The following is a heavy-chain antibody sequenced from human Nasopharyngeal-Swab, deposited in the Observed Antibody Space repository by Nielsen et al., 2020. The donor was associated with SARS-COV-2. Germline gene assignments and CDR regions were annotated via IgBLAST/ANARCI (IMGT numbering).Heavy chain of an antibody. CDR1: GYSISSGYY. CDR2: INHSGST. D-gene: IGHD5-18*01. CDR3: ARTRYSYGFFTTGRGGYMDV. V-gene: IGHV4-38-2*02. J-gene: IGHJ6*03. Sequence: SETLSLTCTVSGYSISSGYYWSWIRQPPGKGLEWIGEINHSGSTNYNPSLKSRVTISVDTSKNQFSLKLSSVTAADTAVYYCARTRYSYGFFTTGRGGYMDVWGKGTTVTVSS.